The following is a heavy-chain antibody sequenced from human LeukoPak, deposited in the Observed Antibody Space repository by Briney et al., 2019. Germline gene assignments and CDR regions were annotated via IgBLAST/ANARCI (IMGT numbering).Heavy chain of an antibody. CDR1: GGSISSYY. D-gene: IGHD2-21*02. V-gene: IGHV4-59*01. J-gene: IGHJ6*02. Sequence: NTSETLSLTCTVSGGSISSYYWSWIRQPPGKGLEWIGYIYYSGSTNYNPSLKSRVTISVDTSKNQFSLKLSSVTAADTAVYYCARAFGDWYYYYYGMDVWGQGTTVTVSS. CDR3: ARAFGDWYYYYYGMDV. CDR2: IYYSGST.